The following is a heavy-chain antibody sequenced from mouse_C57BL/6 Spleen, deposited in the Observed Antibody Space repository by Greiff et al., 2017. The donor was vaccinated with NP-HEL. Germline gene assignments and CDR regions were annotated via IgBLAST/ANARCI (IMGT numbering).Heavy chain of an antibody. V-gene: IGHV7-3*01. CDR2: IRNKANGYTT. CDR1: GFTFTDYY. J-gene: IGHJ2*01. Sequence: EVMLVESGGGLVQPGGSLSLSCAASGFTFTDYYMSWVRQPPGKALEWLGFIRNKANGYTTEYSASVKGRFTISRDNSQSILYLQMNALRAEDSATYYCARGITTVVADYWGQGTTLTVSS. CDR3: ARGITTVVADY. D-gene: IGHD1-1*01.